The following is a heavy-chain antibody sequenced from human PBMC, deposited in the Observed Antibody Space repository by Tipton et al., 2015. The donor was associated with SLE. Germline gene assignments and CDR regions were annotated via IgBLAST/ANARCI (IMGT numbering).Heavy chain of an antibody. J-gene: IGHJ5*02. CDR2: IYTSGST. CDR3: ARRGVYGSAMWDWFDP. V-gene: IGHV4-4*07. Sequence: TLSLPCTVSGGSISSYYWSWIRQPAGKGLEWIGRIYTSGSTNYNPSLKSRVTMSVDTSKNQFSLKLSSVTAADTAVYFCARRGVYGSAMWDWFDPWGQGTLVTVSS. CDR1: GGSISSYY. D-gene: IGHD3-10*01.